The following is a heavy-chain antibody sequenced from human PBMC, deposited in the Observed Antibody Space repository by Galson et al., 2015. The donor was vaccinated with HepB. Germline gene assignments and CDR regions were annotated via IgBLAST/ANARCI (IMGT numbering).Heavy chain of an antibody. J-gene: IGHJ3*02. CDR3: ARGGMLRGVSHAFDI. CDR2: ISGSGGST. D-gene: IGHD3-10*01. CDR1: GFTFSSYA. V-gene: IGHV3-23*01. Sequence: SLRLSCAASGFTFSSYAMSWVRQAPGKGLEWVSAISGSGGSTYYADSVKGRFTISRDNSKNTLYLQMNSLRAEDTAVYYCARGGMLRGVSHAFDIWGQGTMVTVSS.